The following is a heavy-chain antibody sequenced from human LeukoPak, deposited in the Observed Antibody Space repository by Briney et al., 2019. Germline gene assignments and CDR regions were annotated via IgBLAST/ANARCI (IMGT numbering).Heavy chain of an antibody. CDR3: ASSSLWGATLDY. V-gene: IGHV4-59*01. Sequence: SETLSLTCTVSGGSISSYYWSWIRKPPGKGLEWIGYIYYSGSTNYNPSLKSRVTISVDTSKNQFSLKLSSVTAADTAVYYCASSSLWGATLDYWGQGTLVTVSS. CDR2: IYYSGST. J-gene: IGHJ4*02. CDR1: GGSISSYY. D-gene: IGHD1-26*01.